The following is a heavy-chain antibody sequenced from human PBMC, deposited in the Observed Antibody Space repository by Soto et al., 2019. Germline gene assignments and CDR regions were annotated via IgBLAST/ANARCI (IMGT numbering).Heavy chain of an antibody. D-gene: IGHD1-26*01. J-gene: IGHJ3*02. CDR3: ARTWRSHDAFDI. Sequence: ASVKVSCKASGYTFIDYHIQWVRQAPGQGLEWMGWINPNSGDTKYAQKFRGWVTMTRDSSISTAYMDLSRLRSDDTAVYYCARTWRSHDAFDIWGQGTMVTVSS. CDR2: INPNSGDT. CDR1: GYTFIDYH. V-gene: IGHV1-2*04.